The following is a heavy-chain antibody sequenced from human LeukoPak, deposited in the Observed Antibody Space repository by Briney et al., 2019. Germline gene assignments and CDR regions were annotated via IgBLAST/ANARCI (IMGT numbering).Heavy chain of an antibody. CDR3: ARDRSGPGYHFDY. V-gene: IGHV3-30*10. Sequence: GTSLRLSCAASGFTFESYTIHWVRQAPXXXXXXXXLVSYGGSNEYYIDSXXXRFTISRDNSKNTLSLQMNSLRPEDTAVYYCARDRSGPGYHFDYWGQGTLVTVSS. J-gene: IGHJ4*02. CDR1: GFTFESYT. CDR2: VSYGGSNE. D-gene: IGHD1-1*01.